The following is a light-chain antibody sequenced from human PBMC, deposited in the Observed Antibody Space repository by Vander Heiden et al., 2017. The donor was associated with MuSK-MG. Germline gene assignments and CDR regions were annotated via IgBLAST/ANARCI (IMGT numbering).Light chain of an antibody. CDR3: QQYGSSPRT. CDR2: GAS. Sequence: VLPPAPGTLSLSPGERATLSCRASQSVSSSYLAWYQQKPGQAPRLLIYGASSRATGIPDRFSGSGSGTDFTLTISRLEPEDIAVYYCQQYGSSPRTFGQGTKVEIK. V-gene: IGKV3-20*01. CDR1: QSVSSSY. J-gene: IGKJ1*01.